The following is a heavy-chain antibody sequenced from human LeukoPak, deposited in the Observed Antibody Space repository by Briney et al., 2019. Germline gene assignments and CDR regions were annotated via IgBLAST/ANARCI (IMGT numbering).Heavy chain of an antibody. V-gene: IGHV1-8*01. Sequence: GASVKVSCKASGYTFTSYDINWVRQATGQGLEWMGWMNPNSGNTGYAQEFQGRVTMTRNTSISTAYMELSSLRSEDTAVYYCARAFGRYSSDPVGYWGQGTLVTVSS. J-gene: IGHJ4*02. CDR1: GYTFTSYD. CDR2: MNPNSGNT. CDR3: ARAFGRYSSDPVGY. D-gene: IGHD6-19*01.